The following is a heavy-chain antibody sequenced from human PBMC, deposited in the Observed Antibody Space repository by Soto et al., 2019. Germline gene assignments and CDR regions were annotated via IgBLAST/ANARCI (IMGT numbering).Heavy chain of an antibody. CDR1: GFTFSTYA. D-gene: IGHD2-15*01. CDR2: VSSGGGT. V-gene: IGHV3-23*01. CDR3: AKRSGAGGHFDY. Sequence: GGSLRLSCAASGFTFSTYAMGWVRQAPGKGLEWVSVVSSGGGTHYADSVKGRFTVSRDNSKNTLSLQMNSLRADDTAVYYCAKRSGAGGHFDYWGQGALVTVSS. J-gene: IGHJ4*02.